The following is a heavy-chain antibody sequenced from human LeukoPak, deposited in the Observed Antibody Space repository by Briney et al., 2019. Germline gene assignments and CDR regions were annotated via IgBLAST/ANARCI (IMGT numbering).Heavy chain of an antibody. D-gene: IGHD2-2*01. V-gene: IGHV3-64*01. Sequence: GGSLRLSCAASGFTFSSYAMHWVRQAPGKGLEYVSAISSNGGSTYYANSVKGRFTISRDNSKNTLHLQMGSLRAEDMAVYYCARGEEVLGYCSSTSCYALDYWGQGTLVTVSS. CDR2: ISSNGGST. J-gene: IGHJ4*02. CDR3: ARGEEVLGYCSSTSCYALDY. CDR1: GFTFSSYA.